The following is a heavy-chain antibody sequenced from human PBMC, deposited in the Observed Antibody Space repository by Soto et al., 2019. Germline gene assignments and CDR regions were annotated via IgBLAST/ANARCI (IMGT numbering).Heavy chain of an antibody. D-gene: IGHD3-22*01. J-gene: IGHJ4*02. V-gene: IGHV1-2*04. CDR2: INPNSGGT. Sequence: ASVKVSCKASGYTFTGYYMHWVRQAPGQGLEWMGWINPNSGGTNYAQKFQGWVTMTRDTSISTTYMELSRLRSDDTAVYYCARVSQDYDSSGYLGGFDYWGQGTLVTVSS. CDR1: GYTFTGYY. CDR3: ARVSQDYDSSGYLGGFDY.